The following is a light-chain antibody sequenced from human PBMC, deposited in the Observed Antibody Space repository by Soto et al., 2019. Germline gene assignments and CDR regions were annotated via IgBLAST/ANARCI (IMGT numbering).Light chain of an antibody. Sequence: EIVYTQSPRTLSLSPGEGGTHSCRAGQIVTSSQLAWYQQKPGQAPRLLVFGASSRVLGIPDRFSGSGSGTDFTLTISRLEPEDFAVYYCHHYGSSPLTFGQGARLEI. V-gene: IGKV3-20*01. CDR1: QIVTSSQ. CDR3: HHYGSSPLT. CDR2: GAS. J-gene: IGKJ5*01.